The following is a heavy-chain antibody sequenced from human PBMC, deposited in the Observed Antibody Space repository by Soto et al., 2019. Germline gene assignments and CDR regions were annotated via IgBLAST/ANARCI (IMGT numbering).Heavy chain of an antibody. CDR2: IYTSGST. J-gene: IGHJ4*02. Sequence: PSETLSLTCTVSGGSISSYYWSWIRQSAGKGLEWIGRIYTSGSTNYNPSLKSRVTMSVDTSKSQFSLKLSSVTAADTAVYYCAASYYYDSSGYYYWGQGTLVTVSS. D-gene: IGHD3-22*01. CDR1: GGSISSYY. CDR3: AASYYYDSSGYYY. V-gene: IGHV4-4*07.